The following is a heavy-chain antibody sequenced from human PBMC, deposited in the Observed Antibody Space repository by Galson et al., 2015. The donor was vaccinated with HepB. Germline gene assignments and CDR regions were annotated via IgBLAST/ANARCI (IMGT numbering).Heavy chain of an antibody. J-gene: IGHJ5*02. CDR3: TREVSTPSGRLPKCLDP. Sequence: SVKVSCKASGYHFTTFSMHWVRQAPGQGLEWIAVINPSNGTTTYTQKFQGRITMTRDTSTSTVFMEMSSLKSDDTAVYYCTREVSTPSGRLPKCLDPWGQVTLVTVSS. D-gene: IGHD5/OR15-5a*01. V-gene: IGHV1-46*01. CDR2: INPSNGTT. CDR1: GYHFTTFS.